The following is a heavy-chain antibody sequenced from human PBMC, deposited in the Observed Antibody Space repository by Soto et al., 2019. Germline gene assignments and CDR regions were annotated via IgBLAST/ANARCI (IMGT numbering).Heavy chain of an antibody. J-gene: IGHJ6*02. D-gene: IGHD2-15*01. CDR3: VRSVPAATWAYNGMDV. CDR2: IYHSGTF. CDR1: GGSVESSSC. V-gene: IGHV4-4*02. Sequence: QVRLKESGPGLVKPSGTLSLTCAVSGGSVESSSCWSWVRPAPGKGLEWIGEIYHSGTFNYNPSLASRVSVSVDKSPNKFSLNLNSVTAADTAVYYCVRSVPAATWAYNGMDVWGQGTTVTVSS.